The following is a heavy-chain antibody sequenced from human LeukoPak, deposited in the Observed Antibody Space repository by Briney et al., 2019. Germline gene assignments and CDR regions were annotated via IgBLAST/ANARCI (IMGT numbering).Heavy chain of an antibody. CDR3: ARGSHYYDSSGYLYYFDY. D-gene: IGHD3-22*01. J-gene: IGHJ4*02. CDR1: GDSIRNYY. CDR2: VDKSGST. V-gene: IGHV4-59*01. Sequence: PSETLSLTCSVSGDSIRNYYWSWIRQSPGKGLEWIGYVDKSGSTNYNPSFKSRVIVSSDTSKNQFSLKLSSVTAADTAVYYCARGSHYYDSSGYLYYFDYWGQGTLVTVSS.